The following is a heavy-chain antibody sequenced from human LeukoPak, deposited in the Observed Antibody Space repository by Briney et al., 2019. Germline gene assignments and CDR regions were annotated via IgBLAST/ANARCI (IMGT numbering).Heavy chain of an antibody. D-gene: IGHD7-27*01. J-gene: IGHJ4*02. CDR1: GFIFTNYF. Sequence: PGGSLRLSCAASGFIFTNYFMSWVRQAPGKGLEWVAVIWYDGSNKYYADSVKGRFTISRDNSKNTLYLQMNSLRAEDTAVYYCARKANWGPFDHWGQGTLVTVSS. CDR3: ARKANWGPFDH. V-gene: IGHV3-33*08. CDR2: IWYDGSNK.